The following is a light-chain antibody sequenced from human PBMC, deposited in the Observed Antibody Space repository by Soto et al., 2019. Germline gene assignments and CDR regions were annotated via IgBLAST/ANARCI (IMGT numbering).Light chain of an antibody. CDR3: SSYTSTSTVV. J-gene: IGLJ2*01. V-gene: IGLV2-14*03. CDR1: SSDVGVYNY. Sequence: QSALTQPPSVSGSPGQSITISCTGTSSDVGVYNYVSWYQQHPGKAPKLIIYDVSKRPSGVSDRFSGSKSGNTASLTISGLQAEDEADYYCSSYTSTSTVVFGGGTKLTVL. CDR2: DVS.